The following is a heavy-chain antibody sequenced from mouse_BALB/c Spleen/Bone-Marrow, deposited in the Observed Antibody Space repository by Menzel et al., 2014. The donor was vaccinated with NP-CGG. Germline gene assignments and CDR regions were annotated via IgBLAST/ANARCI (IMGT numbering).Heavy chain of an antibody. Sequence: EVKLVESGGGLVKPGGSLKLSCAASGFTFSSYAMSWVRQTPEKRLEWVASISSGGSTYYPDSVKGRFTISRDNARNILYLQMSSLRSEDTAMYYCAREGGTTAHYYAMDYWVKEPQSPSPQ. CDR3: AREGGTTAHYYAMDY. D-gene: IGHD1-2*01. J-gene: IGHJ4*01. V-gene: IGHV5-6-5*01. CDR1: GFTFSSYA. CDR2: ISSGGST.